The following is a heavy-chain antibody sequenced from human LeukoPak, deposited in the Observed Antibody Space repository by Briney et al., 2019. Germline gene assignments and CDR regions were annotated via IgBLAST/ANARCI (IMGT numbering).Heavy chain of an antibody. V-gene: IGHV3-7*01. CDR3: MSAHGY. J-gene: IGHJ4*02. CDR2: ILPAGRGS. Sequence: GGSLRLSCVVSGYSFSTNMMTWVRQAPGKGLEWVATILPAGRGSYRADSVKGRFVISRDNAKGSLFLQMNSLRGDDTAVYYCMSAHGYWGQGTLVTVSS. CDR1: GYSFSTNM.